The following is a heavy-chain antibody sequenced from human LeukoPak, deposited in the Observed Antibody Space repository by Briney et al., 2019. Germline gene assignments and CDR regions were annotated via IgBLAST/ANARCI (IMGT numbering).Heavy chain of an antibody. J-gene: IGHJ2*01. CDR3: ARVDFWSGYYNYWYFDL. CDR2: IYTSGST. D-gene: IGHD3-3*01. CDR1: GVSLKNYY. Sequence: SETLSLTCAVSGVSLKNYYWSWIRQSAGKGLEWIGRIYTSGSTNYNPSLKSRVTMSVDTSKNQFSLKLSSVTAADMAVYYCARVDFWSGYYNYWYFDLWGRGTLVTVSS. V-gene: IGHV4-4*07.